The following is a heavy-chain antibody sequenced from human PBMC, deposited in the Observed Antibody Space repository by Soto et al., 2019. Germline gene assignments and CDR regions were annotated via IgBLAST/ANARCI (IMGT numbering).Heavy chain of an antibody. Sequence: ETPSLTGTVSGGSSRGYDSRWTRQPQMKGREWIGYIYYSGSTNYNPALKSRVTISVDTSKNQFSLKLSSVTAADTAVYYCASTSITTTGDYDAFDIWGQGTMVTLSS. J-gene: IGHJ3*02. V-gene: IGHV4-59*08. CDR2: IYYSGST. CDR3: ASTSITTTGDYDAFDI. CDR1: GGSSRGYD. D-gene: IGHD4-17*01.